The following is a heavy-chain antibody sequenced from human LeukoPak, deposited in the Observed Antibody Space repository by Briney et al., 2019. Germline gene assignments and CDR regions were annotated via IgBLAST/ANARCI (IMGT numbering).Heavy chain of an antibody. V-gene: IGHV3-7*03. CDR1: GYSFTSYW. D-gene: IGHD3-22*01. Sequence: GESLKISCKGSGYSFTSYWISWVRQAPGKGLEWVANIKQDGSEKYYVDSVKGRFTISRDNAKNSLYLQMNSLRVEDTAMYYCAKDQHYYDSSGYYYYFDYWGQGTLVTVSS. J-gene: IGHJ4*02. CDR2: IKQDGSEK. CDR3: AKDQHYYDSSGYYYYFDY.